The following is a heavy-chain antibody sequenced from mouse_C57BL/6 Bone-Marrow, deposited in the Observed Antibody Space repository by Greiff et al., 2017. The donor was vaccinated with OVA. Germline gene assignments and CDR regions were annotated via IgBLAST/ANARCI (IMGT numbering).Heavy chain of an antibody. CDR1: GYTFTEYT. Sequence: QVQLQQSGAELVKPGASVKLSCKASGYTFTEYTIHWVKQRSGQGLEWIGWFYPGSGSIKYNEKFKDKATLTADKSSSTVYMELSRLTSEDSAVYFCARHEDVLLWLRRAWFAYWGQGTLVTVSA. CDR3: ARHEDVLLWLRRAWFAY. D-gene: IGHD2-2*01. V-gene: IGHV1-62-2*01. J-gene: IGHJ3*01. CDR2: FYPGSGSI.